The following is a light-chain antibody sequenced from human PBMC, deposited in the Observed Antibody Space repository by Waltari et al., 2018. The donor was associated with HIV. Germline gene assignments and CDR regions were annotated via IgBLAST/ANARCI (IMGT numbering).Light chain of an antibody. CDR2: EVT. CDR1: NSDVGGYNV. Sequence: QSALTQPASVSGSPGQSITTSCTGTNSDVGGYNVFSWYQQHPGKAPKLLLFEVTNRPSGISSRFSGSKSGNTAAMTISGLQAEDEADYYCSSYTSTTTIVFGGGTKVTVL. CDR3: SSYTSTTTIV. V-gene: IGLV2-14*01. J-gene: IGLJ2*01.